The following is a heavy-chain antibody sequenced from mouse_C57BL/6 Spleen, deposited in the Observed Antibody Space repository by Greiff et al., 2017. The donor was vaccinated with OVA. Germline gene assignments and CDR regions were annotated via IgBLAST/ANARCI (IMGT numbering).Heavy chain of an antibody. CDR2: IYPGDGDT. V-gene: IGHV1-82*01. J-gene: IGHJ4*01. Sequence: QVQLQQSGPELVKPGASVKISCKASGYAFSSSWMNWVKQRPGKGLEWIGRIYPGDGDTNYNGKFKGKATLTADKSSSTAYMQLSSLTSEDSAVYVCARDYYGTLYYYAMDYWGQGTSVTVSS. CDR3: ARDYYGTLYYYAMDY. CDR1: GYAFSSSW. D-gene: IGHD2-1*01.